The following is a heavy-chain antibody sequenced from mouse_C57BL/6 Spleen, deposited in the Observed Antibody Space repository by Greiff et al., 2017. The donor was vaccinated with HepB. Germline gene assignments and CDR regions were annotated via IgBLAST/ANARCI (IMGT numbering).Heavy chain of an antibody. CDR2: IDPSDSYT. CDR1: GYTFTSYW. D-gene: IGHD2-5*01. J-gene: IGHJ4*01. CDR3: ARAVYSNSYAMDY. V-gene: IGHV1-69*01. Sequence: QVQLKQPGAELVMPGASVKLSCKASGYTFTSYWMHWVKQRPGQGLEWIGEIDPSDSYTNYNQKFKGKSTLTVDKSSSTAYMQLSSLTSEDSAVYYCARAVYSNSYAMDYWGQGTSVTVSS.